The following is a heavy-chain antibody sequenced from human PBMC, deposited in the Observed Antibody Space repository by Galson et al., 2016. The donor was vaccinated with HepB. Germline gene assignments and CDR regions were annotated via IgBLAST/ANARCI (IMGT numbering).Heavy chain of an antibody. V-gene: IGHV3-53*01. CDR3: ASYSQRGTYTFDI. CDR2: IYRSGNT. Sequence: SLRLSCAPSGFTVSRNYMSWVRQAPGKGLEWVSVIYRSGNTYYADSVKGRFTISRDDSKNTLYLQMNSPRAEDTAVYYCASYSQRGTYTFDIWGQGTLVTVSS. D-gene: IGHD6-25*01. J-gene: IGHJ3*02. CDR1: GFTVSRNY.